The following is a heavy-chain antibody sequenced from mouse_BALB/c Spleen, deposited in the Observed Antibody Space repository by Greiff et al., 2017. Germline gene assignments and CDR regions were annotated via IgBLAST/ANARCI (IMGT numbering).Heavy chain of an antibody. Sequence: EVKLLESGPGLVKPSQSLSLTCTVTGYSITSDYAWNWIRQFPGNKLEWMGYISYSGSTSYNPSLKSRISITRDTSKNQFFLQLNSVTTEDTATYYCARFSYGNYYYAMDYWGQGTSVTVSS. D-gene: IGHD2-10*02. CDR1: GYSITSDYA. CDR2: ISYSGST. CDR3: ARFSYGNYYYAMDY. V-gene: IGHV3-2*02. J-gene: IGHJ4*01.